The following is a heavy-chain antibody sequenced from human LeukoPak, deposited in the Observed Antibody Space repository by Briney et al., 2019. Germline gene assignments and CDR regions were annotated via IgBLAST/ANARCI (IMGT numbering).Heavy chain of an antibody. J-gene: IGHJ4*02. CDR1: GFTFSTYA. CDR3: ARAYYDFWSGYFPLDPFDH. CDR2: ISYDGSNK. D-gene: IGHD3-3*01. Sequence: GRSLRLSCAASGFTFSTYAIHWVRQAPGKGLEWVAVISYDGSNKYYADSVKGRFTISRDNSKNTLYLQMNSLRAEDTAVYYCARAYYDFWSGYFPLDPFDHWGQGTLVTVSS. V-gene: IGHV3-30-3*01.